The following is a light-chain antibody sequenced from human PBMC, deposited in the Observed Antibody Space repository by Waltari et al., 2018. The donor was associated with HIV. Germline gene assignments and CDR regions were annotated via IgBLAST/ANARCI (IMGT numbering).Light chain of an antibody. CDR1: SANIGNT. J-gene: IGLJ3*02. CDR2: RDN. Sequence: QSVLTQPPSASGAPGQRVTISCSGSSANIGNTVYWYQQLPGTAPKVLIYRDNQRPSGVPDRFPGSRSGTSASLDVSGLRSEDEANYICAAWDDILSGWVFGGGTKLTVL. CDR3: AAWDDILSGWV. V-gene: IGLV1-47*01.